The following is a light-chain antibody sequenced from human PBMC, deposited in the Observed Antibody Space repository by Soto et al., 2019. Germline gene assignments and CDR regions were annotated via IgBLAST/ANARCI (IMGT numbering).Light chain of an antibody. CDR1: SSSIGAGYD. CDR3: QSYDSSLSGYV. V-gene: IGLV1-40*01. J-gene: IGLJ1*01. CDR2: GNS. Sequence: QSVLTQPPSVSGCPGQSVTISCTWSSSSIGAGYDVHWYQQLPGTAPKLLIYGNSNRPSGVPDRFSGSKSGTSASLAITGLQAEDEADYYCQSYDSSLSGYVFGTGTKVTVL.